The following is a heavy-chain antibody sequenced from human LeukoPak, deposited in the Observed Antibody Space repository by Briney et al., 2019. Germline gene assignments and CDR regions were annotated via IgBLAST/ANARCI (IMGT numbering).Heavy chain of an antibody. CDR3: ARIPIVTITSGGY. J-gene: IGHJ1*01. V-gene: IGHV3-23*01. D-gene: IGHD5-12*01. Sequence: PGGSLRLSCAASGFTFSSYTMSWVRQAPGKGLEWVSAISGSGGSTYYADSVKGRFTISRDNSKNTLYLQMNSLRAEDTAVYYCARIPIVTITSGGYWGQGTLVTVSS. CDR2: ISGSGGST. CDR1: GFTFSSYT.